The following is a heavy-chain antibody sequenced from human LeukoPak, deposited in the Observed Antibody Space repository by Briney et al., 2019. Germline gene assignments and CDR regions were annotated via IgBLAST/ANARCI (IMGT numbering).Heavy chain of an antibody. D-gene: IGHD4-23*01. CDR1: GFTFSSYS. CDR3: ARDRGYSTFDY. CDR2: IKEDGSEI. J-gene: IGHJ4*02. Sequence: GGSLRLSSAASGFTFSSYSMSWVRQAPGKGLEWVANIKEDGSEINYVDSVKGRFTISRDNAKNSLYLQMNSLRVDDTAVYYCARDRGYSTFDYWGQGTLVTVSS. V-gene: IGHV3-7*01.